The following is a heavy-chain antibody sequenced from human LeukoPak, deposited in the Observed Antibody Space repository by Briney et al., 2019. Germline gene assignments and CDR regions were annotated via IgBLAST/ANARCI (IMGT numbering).Heavy chain of an antibody. CDR2: IYSGGST. Sequence: GGSLRLSCAASGFTFSDYYMNWLRQAPGKGLEWVSVIYSGGSTYYADSVKGRFTISRDNSKNTLYLQMNSLRAEDTAVYYCARAPGYCSGGSCYLDYWGQGTLVTVSS. CDR1: GFTFSDYY. CDR3: ARAPGYCSGGSCYLDY. J-gene: IGHJ4*02. D-gene: IGHD2-15*01. V-gene: IGHV3-66*01.